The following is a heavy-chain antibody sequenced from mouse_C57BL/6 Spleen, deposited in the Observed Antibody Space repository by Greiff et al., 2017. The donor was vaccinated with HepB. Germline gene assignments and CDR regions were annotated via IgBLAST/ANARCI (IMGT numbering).Heavy chain of an antibody. D-gene: IGHD1-1*01. J-gene: IGHJ1*03. CDR1: GFSLTSYG. Sequence: QVQLKESGPGLVQPSQSLSITCTVSGFSLTSYGVHWVRQSPGKGLEWLGVIWRGGSTDYNAAFMSRLSITKDNSKSQVFFKMNSLQADDTAIYYCAKSYGSSYLWYFDVWGTGTTVTVSS. V-gene: IGHV2-5*01. CDR2: IWRGGST. CDR3: AKSYGSSYLWYFDV.